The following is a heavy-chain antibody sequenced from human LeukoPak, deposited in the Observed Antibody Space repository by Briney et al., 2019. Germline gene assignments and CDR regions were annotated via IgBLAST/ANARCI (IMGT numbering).Heavy chain of an antibody. J-gene: IGHJ3*02. CDR2: IDQGGRT. Sequence: RPSETLSLTCSVYGGSLSGYFWSWIRQPPGTGLEWIGEIDQGGRTKYNPSLKNRLTMSVEKSKSQVSLKLTSVTAADTAVYFCARSQPDWAAPGFDNWGQGTLVTVST. CDR3: ARSQPDWAAPGFDN. CDR1: GGSLSGYF. D-gene: IGHD1-14*01. V-gene: IGHV4-34*01.